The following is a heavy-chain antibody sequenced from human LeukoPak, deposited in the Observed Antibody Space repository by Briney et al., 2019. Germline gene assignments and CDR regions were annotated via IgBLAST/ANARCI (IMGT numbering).Heavy chain of an antibody. J-gene: IGHJ4*02. CDR2: IYYSGST. CDR3: AREGSRWVDFDY. Sequence: LETLSLTCTVSGGSISSHYWNWIRQPPGKGLEWIGYIYYSGSTNYNPSLKSRVTISLDTSKSQFSLKLISVTAADTAVYYCAREGSRWVDFDYWGQGTLVTVSS. V-gene: IGHV4-59*11. D-gene: IGHD1-26*01. CDR1: GGSISSHY.